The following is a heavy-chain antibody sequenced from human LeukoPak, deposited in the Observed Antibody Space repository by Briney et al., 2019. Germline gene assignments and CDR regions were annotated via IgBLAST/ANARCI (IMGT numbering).Heavy chain of an antibody. CDR3: ARVLGFYDSSGYYPYYFDY. CDR1: GGSISSGSYY. Sequence: SQTLSLTCTVSGGSISSGSYYWSWIRQPAGKGLEWIGRIYTSGSTNYNPSLKSRVTISVDTSKNQFSLKLSSVAAADTAVYYCARVLGFYDSSGYYPYYFDYWGQGTLVTVSS. D-gene: IGHD3-22*01. V-gene: IGHV4-61*02. CDR2: IYTSGST. J-gene: IGHJ4*02.